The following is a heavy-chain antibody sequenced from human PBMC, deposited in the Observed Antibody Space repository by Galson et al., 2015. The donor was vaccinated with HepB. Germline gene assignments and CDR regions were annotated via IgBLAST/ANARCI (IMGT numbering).Heavy chain of an antibody. CDR1: GGSFSGYY. CDR3: ARDRSYRYDILTGYKSRKFDY. CDR2: INHSGST. Sequence: LSLTCAVYGGSFSGYYWSWIRQPPGKGLEWIGEINHSGSTNYNPSLKSRVTISVDTSKNQFSLKLSSVTAADTAVYYCARDRSYRYDILTGYKSRKFDYWGQGTLVTVSS. J-gene: IGHJ4*02. D-gene: IGHD3-9*01. V-gene: IGHV4-34*01.